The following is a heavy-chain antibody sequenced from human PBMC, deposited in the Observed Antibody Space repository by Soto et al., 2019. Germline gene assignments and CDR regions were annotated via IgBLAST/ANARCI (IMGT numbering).Heavy chain of an antibody. J-gene: IGHJ3*02. Sequence: QVQLVQSGAEVKKPGSSVKVSCKASGGTFSSYAISWVRQAPGQGLEWMGGIIPIFGTANYAQKFQGRVTITADESTSTAYMELSSLRSEDTAVYYCAREPTYYYDSRGSPGEGAFDIWGQGTMVTVSS. CDR1: GGTFSSYA. V-gene: IGHV1-69*01. CDR2: IIPIFGTA. D-gene: IGHD3-22*01. CDR3: AREPTYYYDSRGSPGEGAFDI.